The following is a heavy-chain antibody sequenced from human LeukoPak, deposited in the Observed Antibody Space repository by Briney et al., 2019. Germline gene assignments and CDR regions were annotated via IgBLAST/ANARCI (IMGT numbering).Heavy chain of an antibody. CDR1: GYSISSGYY. Sequence: SETLSLTCTVSGYSISSGYYWGWIRQPPGQGLEWIGSIYHSGSTYYNSSLKSRVTISVDTSKNQFSLKLSSVTAADTAVYYCARDKNYDLPFDYWGQGTLVTVSS. CDR3: ARDKNYDLPFDY. J-gene: IGHJ4*02. V-gene: IGHV4-38-2*02. D-gene: IGHD3-22*01. CDR2: IYHSGST.